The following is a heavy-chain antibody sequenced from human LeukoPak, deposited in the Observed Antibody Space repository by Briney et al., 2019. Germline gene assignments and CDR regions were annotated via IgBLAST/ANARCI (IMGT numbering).Heavy chain of an antibody. J-gene: IGHJ4*02. D-gene: IGHD3-16*01. CDR3: ARGARGFDS. V-gene: IGHV3-7*01. CDR1: GFTFSTYL. Sequence: GGSLRLSCAASGFTFSTYLMSWVRQAPGKGLEWGANIKQDGSEKYYVDSVKGRFTISRDNAKTSLYLQMNSLRAEDTAVYYCARGARGFDSWSQGTLVTVSS. CDR2: IKQDGSEK.